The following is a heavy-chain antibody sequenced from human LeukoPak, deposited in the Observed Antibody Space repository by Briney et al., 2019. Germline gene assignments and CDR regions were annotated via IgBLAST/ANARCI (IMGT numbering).Heavy chain of an antibody. CDR3: ARGGANYYDFWSGSGGMDV. J-gene: IGHJ6*02. V-gene: IGHV1-8*01. D-gene: IGHD3-3*01. Sequence: ASVKVSCKASGYTFTSYDINWVRQATGQGLEWMGWMNPNSGNTGYAQKFQGRVTMTRNTSISTAYMELSSLRSGDTAVYYCARGGANYYDFWSGSGGMDVWGQGTTVTVSS. CDR2: MNPNSGNT. CDR1: GYTFTSYD.